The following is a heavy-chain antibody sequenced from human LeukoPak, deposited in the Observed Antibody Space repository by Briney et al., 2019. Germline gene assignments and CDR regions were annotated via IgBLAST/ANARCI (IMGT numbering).Heavy chain of an antibody. CDR3: AREGIAAAGTSHYYYGVDV. Sequence: GGSLRLSCAASGFTFSSYEMNWVRQAPGKGLEWVSYISSSGSTIYYADSVKGRFTISRDNAKNSLYLQMNSLRAEDTAVYYCAREGIAAAGTSHYYYGVDVWGQGTTVTVSS. D-gene: IGHD6-13*01. J-gene: IGHJ6*02. CDR2: ISSSGSTI. CDR1: GFTFSSYE. V-gene: IGHV3-48*03.